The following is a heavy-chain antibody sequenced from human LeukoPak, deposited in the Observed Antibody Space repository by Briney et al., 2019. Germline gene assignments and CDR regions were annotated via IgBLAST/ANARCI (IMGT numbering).Heavy chain of an antibody. Sequence: GASVKVSCKASGGTFSSYAISWVRQAPGQGLEWMGRIIPILGIANYAQKFQGRVTITADKSTSTAYMELSSLRSEDTAVYYCARDSNPHCSGGNCYPPFDYWGQGTLVTVSS. CDR2: IIPILGIA. CDR1: GGTFSSYA. CDR3: ARDSNPHCSGGNCYPPFDY. D-gene: IGHD2-15*01. J-gene: IGHJ4*02. V-gene: IGHV1-69*04.